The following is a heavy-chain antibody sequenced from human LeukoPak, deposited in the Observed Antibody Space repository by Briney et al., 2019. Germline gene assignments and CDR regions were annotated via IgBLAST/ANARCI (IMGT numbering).Heavy chain of an antibody. CDR2: IYSGGST. CDR1: GFTVSSNY. J-gene: IGHJ6*02. CDR3: ARGWVSYYGMDV. D-gene: IGHD6-13*01. Sequence: GGSLRLSCAASGFTVSSNYMSRVRQAPGKGLEWVSVIYSGGSTYYADSVKGRFTISRDNSKNTLYLQMNSLRAEDTAVYYCARGWVSYYGMDVWGQGTTATVSS. V-gene: IGHV3-53*01.